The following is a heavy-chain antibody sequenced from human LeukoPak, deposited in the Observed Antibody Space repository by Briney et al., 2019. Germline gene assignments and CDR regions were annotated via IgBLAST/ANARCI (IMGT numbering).Heavy chain of an antibody. CDR1: GDSISSSNCY. D-gene: IGHD5-18*01. J-gene: IGHJ3*02. CDR3: ARYGLLRLSEINAFDI. V-gene: IGHV4-39*07. Sequence: SETLSLTCTVSGDSISSSNCYWAWIRQPPGKGLEWIGSLYYNGNTYYSPSLQSRVTMSVENSKNQFSLKLNSVTAADTAVYYCARYGLLRLSEINAFDIWGQGTMVTVSS. CDR2: LYYNGNT.